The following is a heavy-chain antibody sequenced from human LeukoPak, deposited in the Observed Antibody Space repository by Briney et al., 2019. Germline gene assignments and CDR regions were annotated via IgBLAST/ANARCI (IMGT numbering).Heavy chain of an antibody. D-gene: IGHD3-3*01. Sequence: GGSLRLSCAASGLTFSNYGMHWVRQAPGKGLEWVAFIQFDGGDIFYTDSVKGRFTISRDNSKNTLYLQMNSLRAEDTAVYYCAKPPNDFWSGYYLNWGQGTLVTVSS. V-gene: IGHV3-30*02. J-gene: IGHJ4*02. CDR2: IQFDGGDI. CDR3: AKPPNDFWSGYYLN. CDR1: GLTFSNYG.